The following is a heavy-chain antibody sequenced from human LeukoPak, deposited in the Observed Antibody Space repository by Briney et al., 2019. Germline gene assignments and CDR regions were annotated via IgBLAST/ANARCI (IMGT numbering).Heavy chain of an antibody. D-gene: IGHD2-8*01. CDR3: AKHGVHFDC. Sequence: GGSLRLSCAASGFTFSSFVMSWVRQAAGKGLEWVSAISGSGGSTYYADSVKGRFTISRDNSKNTLYLQMNSLRAEDTAVYYCAKHGVHFDCWGQGTLVTVSS. CDR2: ISGSGGST. V-gene: IGHV3-23*01. J-gene: IGHJ4*02. CDR1: GFTFSSFV.